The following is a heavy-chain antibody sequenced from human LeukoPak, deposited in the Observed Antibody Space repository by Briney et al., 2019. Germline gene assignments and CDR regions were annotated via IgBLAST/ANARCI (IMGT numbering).Heavy chain of an antibody. Sequence: GGSLRLSCAASALRFSSFAMTWVRQVPGKGLEWVSGIHGSGETTYYADSVKGRFTISRDNSREMLYLQMNSLRVEDTAVYYCAKDPNGDYVGAFDSWGQGTMVTVSS. CDR2: IHGSGETT. CDR1: ALRFSSFA. CDR3: AKDPNGDYVGAFDS. D-gene: IGHD4-17*01. J-gene: IGHJ3*02. V-gene: IGHV3-23*01.